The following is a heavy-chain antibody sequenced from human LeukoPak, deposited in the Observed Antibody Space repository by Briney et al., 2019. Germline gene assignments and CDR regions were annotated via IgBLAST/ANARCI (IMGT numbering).Heavy chain of an antibody. V-gene: IGHV3-30-3*01. CDR2: ISYDGSNK. J-gene: IGHJ6*02. Sequence: PGGSLRLSCAASGFTFSSYAMHWVRQAPGKGLEWVAAISYDGSNKYYADSVKGRFTISRDNSKNTLYLQMNSLRAEDTAVYYCARIGPSYYYGMDVWGQGTTVTVSS. CDR3: ARIGPSYYYGMDV. CDR1: GFTFSSYA. D-gene: IGHD3-10*01.